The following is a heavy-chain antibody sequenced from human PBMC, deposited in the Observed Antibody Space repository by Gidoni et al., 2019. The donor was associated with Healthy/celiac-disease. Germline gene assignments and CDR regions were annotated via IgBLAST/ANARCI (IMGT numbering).Heavy chain of an antibody. V-gene: IGHV1-69*04. D-gene: IGHD6-6*01. Sequence: QVQLVQFGAEVKKPGSSVKVSCKSSGGTFSSYAISWVRQAPGQGLEWMGRIIPILGIANYAQKFQGRVTITADKSTSTAYMELSSLRSEDTAVYYCARERGSSSYYYMDVWGKGTTVTVSS. CDR1: GGTFSSYA. J-gene: IGHJ6*03. CDR3: ARERGSSSYYYMDV. CDR2: IIPILGIA.